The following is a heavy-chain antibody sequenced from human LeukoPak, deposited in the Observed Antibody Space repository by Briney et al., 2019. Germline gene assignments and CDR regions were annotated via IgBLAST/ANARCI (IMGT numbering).Heavy chain of an antibody. V-gene: IGHV3-73*01. CDR3: ARDQLGAVLYFDY. CDR2: IRSKANNYAT. CDR1: GFTFSGSA. Sequence: GGSLRLSCAASGFTFSGSALHWVRQASGKGLEWVGRIRSKANNYATTYAASVKDRFTISRDDSKNTAYLQMHSLKTEDTAVYYCARDQLGAVLYFDYWGQGALVTVSS. D-gene: IGHD1-1*01. J-gene: IGHJ4*02.